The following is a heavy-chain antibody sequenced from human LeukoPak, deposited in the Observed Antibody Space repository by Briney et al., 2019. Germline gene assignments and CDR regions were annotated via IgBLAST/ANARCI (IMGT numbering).Heavy chain of an antibody. Sequence: PGGSLRLSCAASGFTLNTYWMHRVRQAPGKGLEWVSAISGGGGSTPYADSVNGRFTISRDNSKNMVYMQMNSLRVEDTAVYYCAKDGLSGSGSYSWGKMDVWGKGTTVTVSS. V-gene: IGHV3-23*01. CDR3: AKDGLSGSGSYSWGKMDV. CDR1: GFTLNTYW. J-gene: IGHJ6*04. CDR2: ISGGGGST. D-gene: IGHD3-10*01.